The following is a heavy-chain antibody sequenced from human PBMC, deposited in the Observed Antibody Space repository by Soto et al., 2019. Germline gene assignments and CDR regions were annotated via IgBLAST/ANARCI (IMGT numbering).Heavy chain of an antibody. V-gene: IGHV1-69*01. Sequence: QVQLVQSGAEVKKPGSSVQVSCKASGGTFSSYAISWVRQAPGQGLEWMGGIIPIFGTANYAQKFQGRVTITADESTSTAYMELSSLRSEDTAVYYCASPGRSSWYVGNDYWGQGTLVTVSS. CDR1: GGTFSSYA. CDR2: IIPIFGTA. J-gene: IGHJ4*02. CDR3: ASPGRSSWYVGNDY. D-gene: IGHD6-13*01.